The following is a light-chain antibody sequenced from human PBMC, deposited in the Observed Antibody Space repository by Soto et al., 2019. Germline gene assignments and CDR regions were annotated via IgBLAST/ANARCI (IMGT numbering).Light chain of an antibody. CDR3: QHYHSYSEA. CDR1: QTISSW. V-gene: IGKV1-5*03. J-gene: IGKJ1*01. CDR2: KAS. Sequence: DIPMTQSPSTLSGSVGDRVTITCRASQTISSWLAWYQQKPGKAPKLLIYKASTLKSGVPSRFSGSGSGTEFTLTISSLQPDDFETYYCQHYHSYSEAFGQGTKVELK.